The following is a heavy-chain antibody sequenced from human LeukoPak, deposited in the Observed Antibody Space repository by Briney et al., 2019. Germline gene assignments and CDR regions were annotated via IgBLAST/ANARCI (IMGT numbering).Heavy chain of an antibody. Sequence: PSQTLSLTCAVSGGSTSSGGYSWSWIRQPPGKGLEWIGYIYHSGSTYYNPSLKSRVTISADRSKNQFSLKLSSVTAADTAVYYCARVVATIGYYFDYWGQGTLVTVSS. D-gene: IGHD5-12*01. CDR2: IYHSGST. J-gene: IGHJ4*02. V-gene: IGHV4-30-2*01. CDR1: GGSTSSGGYS. CDR3: ARVVATIGYYFDY.